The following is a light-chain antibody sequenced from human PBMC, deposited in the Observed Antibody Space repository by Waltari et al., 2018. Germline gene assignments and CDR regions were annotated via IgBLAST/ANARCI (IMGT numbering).Light chain of an antibody. CDR1: SSDVGAYNH. J-gene: IGLJ1*01. Sequence: QSALTQPPSASGSPGQSVTISCTGTSSDVGAYNHVSWHQQHPGKAPKLMIYEVNKWPSGVPDRFSGSKSGNTASLTVSGLQAEDEADYYCSSYADNTIFVFGTGTKVTVL. CDR3: SSYADNTIFV. V-gene: IGLV2-8*01. CDR2: EVN.